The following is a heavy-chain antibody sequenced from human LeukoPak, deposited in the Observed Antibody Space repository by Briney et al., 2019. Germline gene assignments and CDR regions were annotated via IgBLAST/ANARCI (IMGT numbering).Heavy chain of an antibody. CDR3: ARVYNPRRATVTTQGYNY. CDR1: GYTFTSYG. CDR2: ISAYNGNT. J-gene: IGHJ4*02. D-gene: IGHD4-17*01. Sequence: GASVKVSCKASGYTFTSYGISWVRQAPGQGLEWMGWISAYNGNTNYAQKLQGRVTMTTDTSTSTAYMELRSLRSDDTAVYYCARVYNPRRATVTTQGYNYWGQGTLVTVSS. V-gene: IGHV1-18*01.